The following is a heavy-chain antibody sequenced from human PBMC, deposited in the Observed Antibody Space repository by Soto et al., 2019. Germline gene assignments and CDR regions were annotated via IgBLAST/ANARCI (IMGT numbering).Heavy chain of an antibody. CDR3: VKDQSVGATFYYYGMDV. D-gene: IGHD1-26*01. J-gene: IGHJ6*02. CDR1: GFTFSSYG. CDR2: ISYDGSNK. Sequence: GGSLRLSCAASGFTFSSYGMHWVRQAPGKGLEWVAVISYDGSNKYYADSVKGRFTISRDNSKNTLYLQMNSLRAEDTAVYYCVKDQSVGATFYYYGMDVWGQGTTVTVSS. V-gene: IGHV3-30*18.